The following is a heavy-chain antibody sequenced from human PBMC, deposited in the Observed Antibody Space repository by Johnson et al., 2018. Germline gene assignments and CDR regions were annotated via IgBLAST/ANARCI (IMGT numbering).Heavy chain of an antibody. CDR1: GGSMSSNNW. D-gene: IGHD1/OR15-1a*01. V-gene: IGHV4-4*02. CDR2: IYHSGNT. J-gene: IGHJ3*02. Sequence: QVQLQEAGPGLVRPSGTRSLTCGVSGGSMSSNNWWSWVRQPPGTGLEWLGEIYHSGNTSYNRSLRSRVGISADTSKNQFSLKLTSVTAADPAVYYCARVKLEQEDAFDIWGQGRMVTVSA. CDR3: ARVKLEQEDAFDI.